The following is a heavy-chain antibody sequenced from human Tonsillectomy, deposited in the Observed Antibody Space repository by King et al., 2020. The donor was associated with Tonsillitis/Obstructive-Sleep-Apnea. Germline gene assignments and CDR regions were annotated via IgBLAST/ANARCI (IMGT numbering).Heavy chain of an antibody. CDR2: ISSSGSTI. D-gene: IGHD4-11*01. CDR1: GFTFSSYE. J-gene: IGHJ6*03. V-gene: IGHV3-48*03. CDR3: ARDPPTVTTEYYYYYYMDV. Sequence: VQLVESGGGLVQPGGSLRLSCAASGFTFSSYEMNWVRQALGKGLEWVSYISSSGSTIYYADSVKGRFTISRDNAKNSLYLQMNSLRAEDTAVYYCARDPPTVTTEYYYYYYMDVWGKGTTVTVSS.